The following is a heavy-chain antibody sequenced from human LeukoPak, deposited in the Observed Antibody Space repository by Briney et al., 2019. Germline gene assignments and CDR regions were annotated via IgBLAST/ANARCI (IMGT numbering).Heavy chain of an antibody. CDR2: ISYDGSNK. CDR1: GFTFSSYA. D-gene: IGHD3-3*01. Sequence: PGGSLRLSCAASGFTFSSYAMHWVRQAPGKGLEWVAVISYDGSNKYYADSVKGRFTISRDNSKNTLYLQMNSLRAEDTAVYYCARAGSYDFWSGYYYGMDVWGQGTTVTVSS. CDR3: ARAGSYDFWSGYYYGMDV. V-gene: IGHV3-30-3*01. J-gene: IGHJ6*02.